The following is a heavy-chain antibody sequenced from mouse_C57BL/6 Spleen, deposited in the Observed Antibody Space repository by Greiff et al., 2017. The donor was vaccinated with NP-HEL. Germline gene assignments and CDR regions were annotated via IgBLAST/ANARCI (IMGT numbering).Heavy chain of an antibody. Sequence: VQLQESGPELVKPGASVKISCKASGYTFTDYYINWVKQRPGQGLEWIGWIFPGSGSTYYNEKFKGKATLTVDKSSSTAYMLLSSLTSEDSAVYFCARVDGYDYYAMDYWGQGTSVTVSS. J-gene: IGHJ4*01. CDR3: ARVDGYDYYAMDY. D-gene: IGHD2-2*01. V-gene: IGHV1-75*01. CDR1: GYTFTDYY. CDR2: IFPGSGST.